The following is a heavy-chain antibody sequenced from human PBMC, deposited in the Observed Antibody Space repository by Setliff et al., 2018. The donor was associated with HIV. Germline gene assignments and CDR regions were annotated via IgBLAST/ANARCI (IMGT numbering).Heavy chain of an antibody. CDR2: IYYSGST. CDR3: ARGNWGSIGRLDY. J-gene: IGHJ4*02. Sequence: LSLTCTVSAGSISSTTYYWGWIRQPPGKGLEWIGSIYYSGSTYYNPSLKSRVTISVDTSKNQFSLKLTSVTAADTATYYCARGNWGSIGRLDYWGQGILVTVSS. D-gene: IGHD7-27*01. V-gene: IGHV4-39*07. CDR1: AGSISSTTYY.